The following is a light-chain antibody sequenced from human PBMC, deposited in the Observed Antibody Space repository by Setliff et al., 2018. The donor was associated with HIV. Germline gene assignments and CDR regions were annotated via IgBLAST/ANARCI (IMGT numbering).Light chain of an antibody. CDR3: YSAADNNVV. V-gene: IGLV3-27*01. CDR1: VLARKF. J-gene: IGLJ3*02. Sequence: SYELTQPSSVSVSPGQTANITCSGDVLARKFARWFQQKPGQAPVLVIYKDSGRRSGIPERFSGSSSGTTVTLTISGAQVEDDADYYCYSAADNNVVFGGGTKVTVL. CDR2: KDS.